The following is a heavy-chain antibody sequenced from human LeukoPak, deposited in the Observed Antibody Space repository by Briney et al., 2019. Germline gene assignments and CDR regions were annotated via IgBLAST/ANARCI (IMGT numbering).Heavy chain of an antibody. D-gene: IGHD2-15*01. Sequence: GAPLKISCKGSGCSFTSYWIGWVRQMPGKGVEWMGIIYPGDSDTRYSPSFQGQVTISADKSISTAYLQWSSLKASDTAMYYCARRDVVVVAATDHDAFDIWGQGTMVTVSS. CDR2: IYPGDSDT. V-gene: IGHV5-51*01. J-gene: IGHJ3*02. CDR3: ARRDVVVVAATDHDAFDI. CDR1: GCSFTSYW.